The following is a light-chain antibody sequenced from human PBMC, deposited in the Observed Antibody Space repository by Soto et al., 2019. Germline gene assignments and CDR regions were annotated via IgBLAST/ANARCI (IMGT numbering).Light chain of an antibody. J-gene: IGKJ1*01. Sequence: DIQMTQSPSTLSASITDRVTFTCRASHTIDSWLAWYQQKPGKPPKLLIFDASRLETGVPSRFSGSGSGTEFTLIITSLQPDDFATYYCQQYSVLPFTFGQGTRVEVK. CDR3: QQYSVLPFT. CDR1: HTIDSW. CDR2: DAS. V-gene: IGKV1-5*01.